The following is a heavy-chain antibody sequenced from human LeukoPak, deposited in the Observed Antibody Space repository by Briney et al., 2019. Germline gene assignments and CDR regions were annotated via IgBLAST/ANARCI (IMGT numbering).Heavy chain of an antibody. CDR1: GGSFSGYY. V-gene: IGHV4-34*01. CDR2: INHSGST. Sequence: SETLSLTCAVYGGSFSGYYWSWIRQPPGKGLDWIGEINHSGSTNYNPSLKSRVTISVDTSKNQFSLKLSSVTAADTAVYYCARSRGISWYYYYMDVWGKGTTVTVSS. D-gene: IGHD2-15*01. J-gene: IGHJ6*03. CDR3: ARSRGISWYYYYMDV.